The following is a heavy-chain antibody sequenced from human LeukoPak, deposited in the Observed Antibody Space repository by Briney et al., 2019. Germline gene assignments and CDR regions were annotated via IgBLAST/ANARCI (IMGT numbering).Heavy chain of an antibody. CDR3: ARHDYGDKASFDY. Sequence: ASVKVSCKASGYTFTSYGINWVRQATGQGLEWMGWMNPNSGNTGYAQNFQGRVTMTRDTSITTAYMELSSLRSDDTAVYYCARHDYGDKASFDYWGQGTLVTVSS. CDR2: MNPNSGNT. V-gene: IGHV1-8*02. J-gene: IGHJ4*02. CDR1: GYTFTSYG. D-gene: IGHD4-17*01.